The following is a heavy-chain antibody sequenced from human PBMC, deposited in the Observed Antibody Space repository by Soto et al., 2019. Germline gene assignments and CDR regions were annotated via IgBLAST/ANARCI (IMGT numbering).Heavy chain of an antibody. V-gene: IGHV4-34*01. CDR3: ARVVLVRGVIIMHYYYYYGMDV. CDR1: GGSFSGYY. J-gene: IGHJ6*02. D-gene: IGHD3-10*01. Sequence: PSETLSLTCAVYGGSFSGYYWSWIRQPPGKGLEWIGEINHSGSTNYNPSLKSRVTISVDTSKNQFSLKLSSVTAADTAVYYCARVVLVRGVIIMHYYYYYGMDVWGQGTTVTVSS. CDR2: INHSGST.